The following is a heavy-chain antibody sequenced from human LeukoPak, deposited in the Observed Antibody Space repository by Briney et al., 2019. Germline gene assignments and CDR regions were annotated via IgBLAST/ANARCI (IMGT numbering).Heavy chain of an antibody. V-gene: IGHV3-11*06. Sequence: PGGSLRLSCAASGLTLSDHYMSWIRQAPGKGLEWVSYISDSGSYTNHADSVKGRFTVSRDNAKNSLFLQMSSLRAEDTAVYYCARTVGAGPGGHFDYWGQGTLVTVSS. CDR2: ISDSGSYT. D-gene: IGHD3-10*01. J-gene: IGHJ4*02. CDR3: ARTVGAGPGGHFDY. CDR1: GLTLSDHY.